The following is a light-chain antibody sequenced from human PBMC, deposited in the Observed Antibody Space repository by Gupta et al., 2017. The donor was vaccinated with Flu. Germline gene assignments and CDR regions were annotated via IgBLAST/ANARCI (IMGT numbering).Light chain of an antibody. CDR2: DDS. Sequence: GKTARITWGGNNIGSKSVHWYQQKPGQAPVLVVYDDSDRPSGIPERFSGSNSGNTATLTISRVEAGDEADYYCQVWDSSSDPYVFGTGTKVTVL. CDR3: QVWDSSSDPYV. V-gene: IGLV3-21*03. CDR1: NIGSKS. J-gene: IGLJ1*01.